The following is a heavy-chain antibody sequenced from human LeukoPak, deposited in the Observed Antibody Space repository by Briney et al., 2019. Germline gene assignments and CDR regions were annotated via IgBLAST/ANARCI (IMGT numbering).Heavy chain of an antibody. J-gene: IGHJ6*03. D-gene: IGHD1-1*01. CDR1: GFTFSSYW. V-gene: IGHV3-7*03. CDR3: AQLPYYYYYMDV. Sequence: GGSLRLSCAASGFTFSSYWMSWVRQAPGKGLEWVANINQDGSGKYYVDSVKGRFTISRDNAKNSLYLQMNSLRAEDTAVYYCAQLPYYYYYMDVWGKGTTVTISS. CDR2: INQDGSGK.